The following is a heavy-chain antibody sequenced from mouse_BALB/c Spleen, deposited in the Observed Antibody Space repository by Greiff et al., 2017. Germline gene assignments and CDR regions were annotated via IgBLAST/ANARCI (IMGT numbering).Heavy chain of an antibody. Sequence: EVQLVESGGGLVKPGGSLKLSCAASGFTFSSSAMSWVRQSPEKRLEWVAEISSGGSYTYYPDTVTGRFTISRDNAKNTLYLEMSSLRSEDTAMYYCAREQGGCAYWGQGTLVTVSA. V-gene: IGHV5-9-4*01. CDR3: AREQGGCAY. J-gene: IGHJ3*01. CDR2: ISSGGSYT. CDR1: GFTFSSSA.